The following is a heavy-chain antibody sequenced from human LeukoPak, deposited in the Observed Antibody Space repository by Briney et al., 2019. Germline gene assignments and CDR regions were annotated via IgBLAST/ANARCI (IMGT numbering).Heavy chain of an antibody. Sequence: ASETLSLTCAVYGGSFNGYYWSWIRQSPGKGLEWIGEIDHSGSTNYNPSLKSRVTISFDTSKNQFSLRLTSVTAADTAVYYCARVEATVVTPGSQYYFDYWGQGTLVTVSS. J-gene: IGHJ4*02. CDR2: IDHSGST. D-gene: IGHD4-23*01. CDR1: GGSFNGYY. CDR3: ARVEATVVTPGSQYYFDY. V-gene: IGHV4-34*01.